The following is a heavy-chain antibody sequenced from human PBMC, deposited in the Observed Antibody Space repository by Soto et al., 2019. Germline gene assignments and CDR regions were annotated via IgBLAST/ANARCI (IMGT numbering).Heavy chain of an antibody. Sequence: SETLSLTCTVSGGSISSYYWSWIRQPPGKGLEWIGYIYYSGSTNYNPSLKSRVTISVVTSKNQFSLKLSSVTAADTAVYYCARTQSLGKAASSSWYRNWFDPWGQGTLVTVSS. J-gene: IGHJ5*02. CDR2: IYYSGST. V-gene: IGHV4-59*08. D-gene: IGHD6-13*01. CDR3: ARTQSLGKAASSSWYRNWFDP. CDR1: GGSISSYY.